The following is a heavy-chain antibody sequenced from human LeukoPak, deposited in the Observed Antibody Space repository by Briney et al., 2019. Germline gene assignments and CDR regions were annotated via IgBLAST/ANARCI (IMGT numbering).Heavy chain of an antibody. V-gene: IGHV3-64*01. Sequence: GGSLRLSCVASGFSFSAYIMHWVRQAPGKGLEYVSAIRSDGSSTFYPNSVKGRFTTSRDNSKSTLYLQMGSLRAEDTAVYYCTRRYGGHSGWAGYHDSWGQGTLVTVSS. J-gene: IGHJ4*02. CDR3: TRRYGGHSGWAGYHDS. CDR1: GFSFSAYI. D-gene: IGHD6-19*01. CDR2: IRSDGSST.